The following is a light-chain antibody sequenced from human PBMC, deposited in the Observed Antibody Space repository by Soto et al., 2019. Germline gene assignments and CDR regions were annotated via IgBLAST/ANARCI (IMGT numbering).Light chain of an antibody. V-gene: IGLV2-14*01. J-gene: IGLJ2*01. CDR2: DVS. Sequence: QSALTQPASVSGSPGQSITISCTGTSSDLGDYNYVSWYQQHPGKAPKLMIYDVSYRPSGVSNRFSGSKSGNTASLTISGLQAEDEADYYCSSYTSSSVVFGGGTKLTVL. CDR1: SSDLGDYNY. CDR3: SSYTSSSVV.